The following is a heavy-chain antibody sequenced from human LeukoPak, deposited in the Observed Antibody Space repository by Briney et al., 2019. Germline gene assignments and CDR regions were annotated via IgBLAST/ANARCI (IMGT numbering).Heavy chain of an antibody. CDR3: ARVSYYDSSGYYY. CDR2: INHSGST. J-gene: IGHJ4*02. D-gene: IGHD3-22*01. Sequence: SETLSLTCAVYGGSFSGYYWSWIRQPPGKGLEWTGEINHSGSTNYNPSLKSRVTISVDTSKNQFSLKLSSVTAADTAVYYCARVSYYDSSGYYYWGQGTLVTVSS. CDR1: GGSFSGYY. V-gene: IGHV4-34*01.